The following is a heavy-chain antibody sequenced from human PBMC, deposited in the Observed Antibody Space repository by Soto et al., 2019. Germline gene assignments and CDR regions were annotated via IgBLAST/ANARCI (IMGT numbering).Heavy chain of an antibody. V-gene: IGHV1-2*04. CDR1: GYTFTGYY. D-gene: IGHD2-15*01. CDR3: ARVHSTYYFDY. J-gene: IGHJ4*02. Sequence: SSVKVSCKASGYTFTGYYMHLVRQAPGQGLEWMGWINPNSGGTNYAQKFQGWVTMTRDTSISTAYMELNRLRSDDTAVYYCARVHSTYYFDYWGQGTLVTVSS. CDR2: INPNSGGT.